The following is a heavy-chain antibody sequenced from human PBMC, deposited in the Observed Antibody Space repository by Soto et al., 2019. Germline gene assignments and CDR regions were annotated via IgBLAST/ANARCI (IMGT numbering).Heavy chain of an antibody. CDR2: IIPIFGTA. CDR3: ASREQPSWGGYYYYGMDF. V-gene: IGHV1-69*13. CDR1: GGTFSSYA. Sequence: SVKVSCKASGGTFSSYAISWVRQAPGQGLEWMGGIIPIFGTANYAQKFQGRVTITADESTSTAYMELSSLRSEDTAVYYCASREQPSWGGYYYYGMDFWAKGPRSPSP. D-gene: IGHD1-26*01. J-gene: IGHJ6*02.